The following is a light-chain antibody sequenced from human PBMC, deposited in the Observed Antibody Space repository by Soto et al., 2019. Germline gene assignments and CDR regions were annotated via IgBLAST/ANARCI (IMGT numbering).Light chain of an antibody. J-gene: IGLJ2*01. CDR2: DVD. CDR1: SSDVGGYNY. Sequence: QSVLTQPRSVSGSPGQSVTISCTGTSSDVGGYNYVSWYQHHPGKAPKLMIYDVDKRPSGVPGRFSGSKSGNTANLTISGVEGGDEADYYCHLWDIRSDQVVFGGGTKVTVL. V-gene: IGLV2-11*01. CDR3: HLWDIRSDQVV.